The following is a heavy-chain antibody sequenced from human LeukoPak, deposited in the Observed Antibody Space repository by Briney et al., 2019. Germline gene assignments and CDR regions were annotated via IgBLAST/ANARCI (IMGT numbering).Heavy chain of an antibody. Sequence: PGGSLRLSCAASGFTFSSYAMSWVRQAPGRGLEWVSAISGSGGSTYYADSVKGRFTISRDNSKNTLYLQMNSLRAEDTAVYYCAKDIAVAGGLLGVGFDYWGQGTLVTVSS. D-gene: IGHD6-19*01. J-gene: IGHJ4*02. CDR3: AKDIAVAGGLLGVGFDY. CDR2: ISGSGGST. CDR1: GFTFSSYA. V-gene: IGHV3-23*01.